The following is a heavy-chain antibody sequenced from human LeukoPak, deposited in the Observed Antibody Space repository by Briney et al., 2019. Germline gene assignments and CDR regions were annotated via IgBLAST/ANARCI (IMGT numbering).Heavy chain of an antibody. CDR2: IIPIFGTA. CDR1: GYTFTGYY. CDR3: ARGGIVVVVAAPFDP. J-gene: IGHJ5*02. V-gene: IGHV1-69*13. D-gene: IGHD2-15*01. Sequence: ASVKVSCKASGYTFTGYYMHWVRQAPGQGLEWMGGIIPIFGTANYAQKFQGRVTITADESTSTAYMELSSLRSEDTAVYYCARGGIVVVVAAPFDPWGQGTLVTVSS.